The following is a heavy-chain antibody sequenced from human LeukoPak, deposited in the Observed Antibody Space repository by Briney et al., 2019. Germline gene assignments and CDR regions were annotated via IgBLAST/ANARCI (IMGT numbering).Heavy chain of an antibody. Sequence: GASVKVSCKASGYSFTSYGISWVRQAPGQGLEWMGWISAYNGNTNYAQKFQGRVTMTTDTSTSTAYMELRSLRSDDTAVYYCARGGGYCSTTSCYTGLIRGWFDPWGQGTLVTVSS. CDR1: GYSFTSYG. CDR3: ARGGGYCSTTSCYTGLIRGWFDP. CDR2: ISAYNGNT. J-gene: IGHJ5*02. V-gene: IGHV1-18*01. D-gene: IGHD2-2*02.